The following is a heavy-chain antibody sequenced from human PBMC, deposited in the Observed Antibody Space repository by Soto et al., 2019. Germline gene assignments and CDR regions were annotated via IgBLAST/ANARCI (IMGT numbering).Heavy chain of an antibody. Sequence: QVQLVQSGAEVKKPGAAVKVSCKASGYTFTSYYMHWVRQAPGQGLEWMGIINPSGGSTTYAQKFQGRVTMTRDTSTSTVYMELSSLRSEDTAVYYCARVAIVAIFGMDVWGQGTTVTVS. CDR3: ARVAIVAIFGMDV. J-gene: IGHJ6*02. CDR1: GYTFTSYY. CDR2: INPSGGST. D-gene: IGHD5-12*01. V-gene: IGHV1-46*01.